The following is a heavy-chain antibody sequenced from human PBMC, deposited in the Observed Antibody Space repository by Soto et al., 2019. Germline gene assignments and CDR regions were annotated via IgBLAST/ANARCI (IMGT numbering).Heavy chain of an antibody. CDR1: GFTFDDYA. CDR3: AKDIAAAGSG. D-gene: IGHD6-13*01. Sequence: PGGSLRLSCAASGFTFDDYAMHWVRQAPGKGLEWVSGISWNSGSIGYADSVKGRFTISRDNAKNSLYLQMNSLRAEDTALYYCAKDIAAAGSGWGQGTLVTVSS. CDR2: ISWNSGSI. V-gene: IGHV3-9*01. J-gene: IGHJ4*02.